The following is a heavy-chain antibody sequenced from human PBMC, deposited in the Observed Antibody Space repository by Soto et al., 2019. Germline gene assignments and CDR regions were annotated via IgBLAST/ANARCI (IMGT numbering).Heavy chain of an antibody. CDR2: ISAHNGNT. CDR1: GYTFTSYG. Sequence: QVHLVQSGAEVKKPGASVKVSCKASGYTFTSYGITWVRQAPGQGLEWMGWISAHNGNTDYAQKLQGRVIVTRDTSTSTADKERRSLISDDTAVYYWAGGRYGDYWGQGALVTVSS. CDR3: AGGRYGDY. D-gene: IGHD1-1*01. V-gene: IGHV1-18*01. J-gene: IGHJ4*02.